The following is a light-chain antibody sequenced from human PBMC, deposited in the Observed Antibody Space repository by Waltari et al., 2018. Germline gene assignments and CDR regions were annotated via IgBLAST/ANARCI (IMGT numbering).Light chain of an antibody. CDR3: AAWDDSLNAWV. J-gene: IGLJ3*02. V-gene: IGLV1-44*01. Sequence: QSVLTQPPSASGTPGQRVTISCSGSSSNIGSTTVNWYQQLPGTAPNLLIYSNNQRPSGVPDRFSGSKSGTSASLAISGLQSEDEADYYCAAWDDSLNAWVFGGGTKLTVL. CDR1: SSNIGSTT. CDR2: SNN.